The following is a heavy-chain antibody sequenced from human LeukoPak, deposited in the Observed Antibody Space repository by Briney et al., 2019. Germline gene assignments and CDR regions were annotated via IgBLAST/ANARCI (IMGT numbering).Heavy chain of an antibody. CDR2: INPNSGGT. J-gene: IGHJ4*02. CDR3: ARESEQQLGDFDY. V-gene: IGHV1-2*04. CDR1: GYTFTVYY. D-gene: IGHD6-13*01. Sequence: ASVTVSCKASGYTFTVYYMHWVRQAPGQGLEWMGWINPNSGGTNYAQKFQGWVTMTRDTSISTAYMELSRLRSDDTAVYYCARESEQQLGDFDYWGQGTLVTVSS.